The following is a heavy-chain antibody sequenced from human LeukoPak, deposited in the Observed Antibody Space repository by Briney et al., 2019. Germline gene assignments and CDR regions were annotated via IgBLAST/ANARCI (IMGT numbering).Heavy chain of an antibody. J-gene: IGHJ5*02. CDR2: ISSTSSYI. CDR1: GFTFSSYS. D-gene: IGHD2-2*01. CDR3: AKSGYQLLAGNWFDP. V-gene: IGHV3-21*01. Sequence: GGSLRLSCAASGFTFSSYSMNWVRQAPGKGLEWVSSISSTSSYIYYADSVKGRFTISRDNSKNTLDLQMNSLRAEDTAVYYCAKSGYQLLAGNWFDPWGQGTLVTVSS.